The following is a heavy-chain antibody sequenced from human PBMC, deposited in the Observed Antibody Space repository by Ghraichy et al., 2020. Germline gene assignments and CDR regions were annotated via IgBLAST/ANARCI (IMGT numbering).Heavy chain of an antibody. Sequence: SETLSLTFTVSGYSISSGSYWGWIRQPPGKGLEWIGAIAHGGNTYFNPSLQSRFSMSVDTSKNQISLKLDYATAADAAVYYCARTFTGSFPNAFELWGQGTMVTVSS. D-gene: IGHD1-26*01. CDR3: ARTFTGSFPNAFEL. J-gene: IGHJ3*01. CDR2: IAHGGNT. CDR1: GYSISSGSY. V-gene: IGHV4-38-2*02.